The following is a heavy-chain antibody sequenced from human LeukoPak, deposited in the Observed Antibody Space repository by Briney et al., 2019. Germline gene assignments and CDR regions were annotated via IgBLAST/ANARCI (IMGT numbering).Heavy chain of an antibody. CDR3: TKRVKYGGTWDHFAD. J-gene: IGHJ4*02. D-gene: IGHD1-26*01. CDR2: VNADGGNT. CDR1: GFTFDHCR. V-gene: IGHV3-23*01. Sequence: PGGSLRLSCAASGFTFDHCRMSWVRQAPGKGLEWVSTVNADGGNTYYADSVKGRFTISRDNSKSTLILQMNSLRVEDTALYYCTKRVKYGGTWDHFADWGQGTLVTVSS.